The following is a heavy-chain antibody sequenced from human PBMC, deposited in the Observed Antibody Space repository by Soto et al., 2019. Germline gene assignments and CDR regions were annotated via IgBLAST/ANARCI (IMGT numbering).Heavy chain of an antibody. V-gene: IGHV1-3*05. D-gene: IGHD2-15*01. Sequence: QVQLVQSGAEEKKPGASVKVSCKASGYTFTSNAMHWVRQAPGQRLEWMGWIIAGNGNTKYSQKFQGRVTITRDTSASIAYMELSSLRSEDTAVYYCARTFQYCSGGSCYYAMDVWGQGTTVTVSS. CDR1: GYTFTSNA. CDR2: IIAGNGNT. J-gene: IGHJ6*02. CDR3: ARTFQYCSGGSCYYAMDV.